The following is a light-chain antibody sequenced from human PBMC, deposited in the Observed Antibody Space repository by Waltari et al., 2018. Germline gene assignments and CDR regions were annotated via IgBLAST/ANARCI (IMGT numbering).Light chain of an antibody. CDR1: QSIGRY. J-gene: IGKJ1*01. CDR3: QNHERLPAT. CDR2: EAS. Sequence: EIMLTQSPGTLSLSPGERATLPCRASQSIGRYLAWYQPKPGQAPRLLMYEASRRATGIPDRFSGSGSGTDFSLTISRLEPEDFAVYYCQNHERLPATFGQGTKVEIK. V-gene: IGKV3-20*01.